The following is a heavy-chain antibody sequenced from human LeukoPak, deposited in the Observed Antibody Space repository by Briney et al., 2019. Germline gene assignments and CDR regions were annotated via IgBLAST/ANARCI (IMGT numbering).Heavy chain of an antibody. CDR1: GGTFSSYA. D-gene: IGHD6-19*01. CDR3: ARVNLRGIAVAGPLDY. Sequence: SVKVSYKASGGTFSSYAISWVRQAPGQGLEWMGRIIPIFGTANYAQKFQGRVTITTDESTSTAYMELSSLRSEDTAVYYCARVNLRGIAVAGPLDYWGQGTLVTVSS. V-gene: IGHV1-69*05. CDR2: IIPIFGTA. J-gene: IGHJ4*02.